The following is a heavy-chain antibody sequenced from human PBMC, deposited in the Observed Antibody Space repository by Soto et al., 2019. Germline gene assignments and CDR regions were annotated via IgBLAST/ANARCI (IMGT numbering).Heavy chain of an antibody. V-gene: IGHV3-33*01. CDR1: GFSFRASA. D-gene: IGHD3-10*01. Sequence: EELVESGGGVVQPGKSLKLSCSASGFSFRASAMHWVRQAPGKGLEWVAYILHDGTNSRSVDSVKGRFTISRDNSKNALYLEITSLRPEDTALYYCARNRPTVVRKTIKGDAFDLWGQGTMVIVSS. J-gene: IGHJ3*01. CDR3: ARNRPTVVRKTIKGDAFDL. CDR2: ILHDGTNS.